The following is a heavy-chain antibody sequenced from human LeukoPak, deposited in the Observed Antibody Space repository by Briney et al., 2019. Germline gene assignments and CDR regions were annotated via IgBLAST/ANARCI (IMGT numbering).Heavy chain of an antibody. CDR2: ISWNSGSI. CDR1: GFIFDDYA. D-gene: IGHD6-13*01. V-gene: IGHV3-9*03. Sequence: GRSLRLSCAASGFIFDDYAMHWVRQAPGKGLEWVSGISWNSGSIGYADSVKGRFTISRDNAKNSLYLQMNSLRAEDMALYYCAKGQQLVLFGAFDIWGQGTMVTVSS. CDR3: AKGQQLVLFGAFDI. J-gene: IGHJ3*02.